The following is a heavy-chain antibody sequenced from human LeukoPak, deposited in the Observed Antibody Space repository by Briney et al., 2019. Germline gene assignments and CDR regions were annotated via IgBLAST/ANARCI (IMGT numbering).Heavy chain of an antibody. J-gene: IGHJ6*02. CDR1: GFTFDDYT. V-gene: IGHV3-43*01. Sequence: EGSLRLSCAASGFTFDDYTMHWVRQAPGKGLEWVSLISWDGGSTYYADSVKGRFTISRDNSKNSLYLQMNSLRTEDTALYYCAKDTPSGGYYGMDVWGQGTTVTVSS. CDR2: ISWDGGST. D-gene: IGHD1-26*01. CDR3: AKDTPSGGYYGMDV.